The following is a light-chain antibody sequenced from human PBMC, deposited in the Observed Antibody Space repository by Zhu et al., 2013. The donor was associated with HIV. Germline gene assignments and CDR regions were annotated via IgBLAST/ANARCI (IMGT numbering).Light chain of an antibody. CDR2: DAS. V-gene: IGKV1-9*01. CDR3: QQSYSYPPT. J-gene: IGKJ1*01. Sequence: DIQLTQSPSFLSASVGDRVRITCRASQGIATYLAWYQQKPGKAPNLLIYDASTLQSGVPSRFSGSGSGTEFTLTISCLQSEDFATYYCQQSYSYPPTFGQGTKVESK. CDR1: QGIATY.